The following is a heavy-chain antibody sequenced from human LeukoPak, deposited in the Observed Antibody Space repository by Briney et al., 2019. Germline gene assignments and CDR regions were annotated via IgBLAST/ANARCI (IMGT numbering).Heavy chain of an antibody. CDR2: ISAYNGNT. J-gene: IGHJ4*02. Sequence: ASVKVSCRASGYTFTSYGISWVRQAPGQGLEWMGWISAYNGNTNYAQKLQGRVTMTTDTSTSTAYMELRSLRSDDTAVYYCARNDYGDPIGVYWGQGTLVTVSS. D-gene: IGHD4-17*01. CDR1: GYTFTSYG. V-gene: IGHV1-18*01. CDR3: ARNDYGDPIGVY.